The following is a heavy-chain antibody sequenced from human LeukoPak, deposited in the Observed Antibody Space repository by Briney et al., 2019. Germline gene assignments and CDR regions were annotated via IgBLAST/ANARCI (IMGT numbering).Heavy chain of an antibody. CDR2: INPNSGGT. CDR3: ARDVPDYGSGSYFAYYYYYYMDV. D-gene: IGHD3-10*01. Sequence: ASVKVSCKASGYTFTGYYMHWVRQAPGQGLEWMGWINPNSGGTNYAQKFQGRVTMTRDTSISTAYMELSRLRSDDTAVYYCARDVPDYGSGSYFAYYYYYYMDVWGKGTTVTVSS. CDR1: GYTFTGYY. V-gene: IGHV1-2*02. J-gene: IGHJ6*03.